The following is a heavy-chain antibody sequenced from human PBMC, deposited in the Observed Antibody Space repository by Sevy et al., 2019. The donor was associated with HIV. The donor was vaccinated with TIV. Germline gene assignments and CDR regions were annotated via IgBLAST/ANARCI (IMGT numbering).Heavy chain of an antibody. V-gene: IGHV1-24*01. CDR3: ATTKDYYDSSGYPFDY. CDR1: GHTLSEFA. Sequence: ASVKVSCKVSGHTLSEFAMHWVRLAPGKGLEWMGTFDPEDGKTIHAQKFQGRVTMTEDTSTDTAYMEVNNLRSEDTAVYYCATTKDYYDSSGYPFDYWGQGTLVTVSS. J-gene: IGHJ4*02. D-gene: IGHD3-22*01. CDR2: FDPEDGKT.